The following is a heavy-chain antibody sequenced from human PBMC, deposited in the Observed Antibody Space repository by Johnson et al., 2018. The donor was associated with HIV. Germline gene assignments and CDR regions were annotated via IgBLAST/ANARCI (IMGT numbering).Heavy chain of an antibody. V-gene: IGHV3-64*01. CDR1: GFTFSNYA. CDR2: ITSNGGST. CDR3: ARRRSYDDAFDI. Sequence: MQLVESGGGLVQPGGSLRLSCAASGFTFSNYAMHWVRQAPGKGLEYVSAITSNGGSTYYANSVKGRFIISRDNSKNTLYLQMGSLRVEDMAVYYCARRRSYDDAFDIWGRGTMVTVSS. J-gene: IGHJ3*02. D-gene: IGHD3-10*01.